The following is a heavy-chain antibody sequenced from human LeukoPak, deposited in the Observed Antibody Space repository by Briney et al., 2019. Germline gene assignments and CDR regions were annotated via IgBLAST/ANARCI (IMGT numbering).Heavy chain of an antibody. J-gene: IGHJ4*02. CDR2: FDPEDGET. D-gene: IGHD1-1*01. V-gene: IGHV1-24*01. CDR1: GYTLTELS. Sequence: ASVKVSCKVSGYTLTELSMHWVRQAPGKGLEWMGGFDPEDGETIYAQKFQGRVTMTEDTSTDTAYMELSSLKASDTAMYYCARHETGPYFDYWGQGTLVTVSS. CDR3: ARHETGPYFDY.